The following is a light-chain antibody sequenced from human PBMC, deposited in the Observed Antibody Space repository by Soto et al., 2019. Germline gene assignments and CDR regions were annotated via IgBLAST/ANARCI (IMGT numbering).Light chain of an antibody. CDR3: QQRSNWPRLT. CDR1: QSVSSN. CDR2: DVS. J-gene: IGKJ4*01. V-gene: IGKV3-11*01. Sequence: EIVMTQSPATLSVSQGERATLSCRASQSVSSNLAWYQQKPGQAPRLLIYDVSNRASGIPARFSGSGSGTDFTLTISSLEPEDFAVYYCQQRSNWPRLTFGGGTKVDIK.